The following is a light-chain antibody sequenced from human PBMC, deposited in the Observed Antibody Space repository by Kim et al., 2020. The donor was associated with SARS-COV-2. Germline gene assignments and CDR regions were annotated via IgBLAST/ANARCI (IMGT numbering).Light chain of an antibody. J-gene: IGKJ4*01. V-gene: IGKV1-33*01. Sequence: DIQMTQSPASLSASVGDTVTIACQASQDISNYLNWYQQKLGKAPKLLIYDASNLESGVPSRFSGSGSGTDFTFSIHNLQPEDFATYYCQQYTTLLSVTFGGGTKVDIK. CDR3: QQYTTLLSVT. CDR1: QDISNY. CDR2: DAS.